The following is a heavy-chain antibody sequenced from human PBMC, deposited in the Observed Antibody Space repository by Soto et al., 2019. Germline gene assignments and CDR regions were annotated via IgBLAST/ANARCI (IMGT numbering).Heavy chain of an antibody. Sequence: QEQLQESGPGLVEPSGTLALTCAVSTDAINNKDSWGNWVRQPPGRGLEWIGEISHDGDARYNQSLRSRVTISIDNSRGQFSLDLTSVTAADTAVYYCARDASAPTGQWYFELWGRGTLVS. CDR3: ARDASAPTGQWYFEL. V-gene: IGHV4-4*02. CDR2: ISHDGDA. CDR1: TDAINNKDSW. J-gene: IGHJ2*01.